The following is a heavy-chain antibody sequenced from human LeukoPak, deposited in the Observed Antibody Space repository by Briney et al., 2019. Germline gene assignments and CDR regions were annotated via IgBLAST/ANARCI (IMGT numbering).Heavy chain of an antibody. CDR3: ARDGYNYGKIDY. V-gene: IGHV3-74*01. D-gene: IGHD5-24*01. Sequence: PGGSLRLSCAASGFTFSSYWIHWVRQAPGKGLVWVSRIDTDGSNTNYADSVKGRFTISRDNAKNSLYLQMNSLRAEDTAVYYCARDGYNYGKIDYWGQGTLVTVSS. CDR2: IDTDGSNT. J-gene: IGHJ4*02. CDR1: GFTFSSYW.